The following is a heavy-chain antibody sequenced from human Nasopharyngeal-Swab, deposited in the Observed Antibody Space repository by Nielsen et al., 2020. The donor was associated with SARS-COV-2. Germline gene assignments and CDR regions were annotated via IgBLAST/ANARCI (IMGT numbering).Heavy chain of an antibody. CDR3: AKDLRGPYFF. V-gene: IGHV3-23*01. J-gene: IGHJ4*02. CDR2: TSGSGDISGSGGST. Sequence: GESLKISCVASGYSFRTYGMSWVRQAPGKGREWGAATSGSGDISGSGGSTYYADSVKGRFTISRDNSKNTLSLQMNSLRAEDTALYYCAKDLRGPYFFWGQGTLVTVSS. CDR1: GYSFRTYG. D-gene: IGHD2/OR15-2a*01.